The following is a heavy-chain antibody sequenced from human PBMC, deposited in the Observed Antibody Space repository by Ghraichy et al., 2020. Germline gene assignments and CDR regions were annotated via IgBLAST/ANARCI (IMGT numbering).Heavy chain of an antibody. V-gene: IGHV3-23*01. D-gene: IGHD1-26*01. CDR2: VSGSGRST. CDR1: GFSFNNYA. J-gene: IGHJ4*02. Sequence: GGSLRLSCAASGFSFNNYAMNWVRQAPGKGLEWVSGVSGSGRSTYYADSVKGRFTISRDNSKNTLYVQMNSLRAEDTTVYYCAKLLRNIVGAGGSDYWGQGTLVTVSS. CDR3: AKLLRNIVGAGGSDY.